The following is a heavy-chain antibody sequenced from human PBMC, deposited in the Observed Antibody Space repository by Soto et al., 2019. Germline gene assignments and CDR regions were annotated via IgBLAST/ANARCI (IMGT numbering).Heavy chain of an antibody. CDR2: IIPIFATS. D-gene: IGHD3-22*01. J-gene: IGHJ4*02. V-gene: IGHV1-69*13. CDR3: ASDPYYYDSSGYYYGWY. CDR1: GGTFNSYA. Sequence: SVKVSCKASGGTFNSYAISWVRQAPGQGLEWMGGIIPIFATSNYAQKFQGRLTITADESTGTAYMELSSLRSEDTAVYYCASDPYYYDSSGYYYGWYWGQGTLVTVSS.